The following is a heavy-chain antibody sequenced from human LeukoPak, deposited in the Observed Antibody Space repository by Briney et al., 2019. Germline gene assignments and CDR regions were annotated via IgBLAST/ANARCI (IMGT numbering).Heavy chain of an antibody. V-gene: IGHV3-48*03. CDR3: ARLMVRGGYYYYYGMDV. D-gene: IGHD3-10*01. CDR2: ISSSGSTI. CDR1: GFTFSSYE. Sequence: GGSLRLSCAASGFTFSSYEMNWVRQAPGKGLEWVSYISSSGSTIYYADSVEGRFTISRDNAKNSLYLQMNSLRAEDTAVYYCARLMVRGGYYYYYGMDVWGQGTTVTVSS. J-gene: IGHJ6*02.